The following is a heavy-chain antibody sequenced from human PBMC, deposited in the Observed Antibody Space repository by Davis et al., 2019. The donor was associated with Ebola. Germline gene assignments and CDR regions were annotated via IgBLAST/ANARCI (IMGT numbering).Heavy chain of an antibody. D-gene: IGHD4-17*01. Sequence: PGGSLRLSCTASGFTFGDYAMSWFRQAPGKGLEWVGFIRSKAYGGTTEYAASVKGRFTISRDDSKSIAYLQMNSLKTEDTAVYYCTRKGSITVTKGLYYFDYWGQGTLVTVSS. J-gene: IGHJ4*02. CDR2: IRSKAYGGTT. CDR3: TRKGSITVTKGLYYFDY. CDR1: GFTFGDYA. V-gene: IGHV3-49*03.